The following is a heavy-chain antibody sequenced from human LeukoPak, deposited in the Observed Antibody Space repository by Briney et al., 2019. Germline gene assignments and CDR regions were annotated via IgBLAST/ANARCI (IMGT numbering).Heavy chain of an antibody. J-gene: IGHJ6*04. Sequence: PGGSLRLSCAASGFTFSSYAMSWVRQAPGKGLEWVSATSGSGRSTYYADSVKGRFSISRDNSKNTLYLQMNSLRAEDTAVYYCAKGSGGLWSGSPDVWGKGTTVTVSS. V-gene: IGHV3-23*01. CDR3: AKGSGGLWSGSPDV. CDR1: GFTFSSYA. CDR2: TSGSGRST. D-gene: IGHD3-3*01.